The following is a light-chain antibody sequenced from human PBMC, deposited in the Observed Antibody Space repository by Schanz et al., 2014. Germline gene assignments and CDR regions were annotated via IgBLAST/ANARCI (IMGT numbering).Light chain of an antibody. CDR3: AAWDDSLSAWV. J-gene: IGLJ3*02. CDR1: SSDVGGYNY. CDR2: DVS. V-gene: IGLV2-14*01. Sequence: QSALTQPASVSGSPGQSITISCTGTSSDVGGYNYVSWYQQHPGKAPKLMIYDVSNRPSGVSNRFSGSKSGNTASLATSGLRSGDEADYYCAAWDDSLSAWVFGGGTKLTVL.